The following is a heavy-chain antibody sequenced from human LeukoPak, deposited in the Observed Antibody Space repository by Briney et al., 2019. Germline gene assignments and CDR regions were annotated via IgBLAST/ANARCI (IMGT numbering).Heavy chain of an antibody. J-gene: IGHJ4*02. CDR1: GFTFSSYA. Sequence: PGGSLRLSCAASGFTFSSYAMHWVRQAPGKGLEWVAVISYDGSNKYYADSVKGRFTISRDNSKNTLYLQMNSLRAEDTAVYYCAREVVIGNTISVPGYWGQGTLVTVSS. V-gene: IGHV3-30-3*01. CDR2: ISYDGSNK. CDR3: AREVVIGNTISVPGY. D-gene: IGHD2-21*01.